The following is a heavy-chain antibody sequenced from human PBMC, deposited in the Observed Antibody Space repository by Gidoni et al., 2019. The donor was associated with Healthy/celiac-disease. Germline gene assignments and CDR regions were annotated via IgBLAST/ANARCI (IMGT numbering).Heavy chain of an antibody. CDR1: GYTFTGYY. J-gene: IGHJ3*02. Sequence: QVQLVQSGAEVKKPGASVKVSCKASGYTFTGYYMHWVRQAPGQGLEWMGWINPNSGGTNYAQKFQGRVTMTRDTSISTAYMELSRLRSDDTAVYYCARDSQYCSSTSCSWAFDIWGQGTMVTVSS. CDR2: INPNSGGT. D-gene: IGHD2-2*01. CDR3: ARDSQYCSSTSCSWAFDI. V-gene: IGHV1-2*02.